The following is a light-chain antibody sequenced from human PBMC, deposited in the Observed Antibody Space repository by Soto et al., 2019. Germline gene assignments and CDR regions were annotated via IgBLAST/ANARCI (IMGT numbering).Light chain of an antibody. V-gene: IGLV2-11*01. CDR2: DVT. CDR3: CSYAGSYTYV. Sequence: QSALTQPRSVSGSPGQSVTISCTGTSSDVGGYNYVSWYQQDPGKAPKLIIYDVTKRPSGVPDRFSGSKSGNTASLTISGLQAEDEADYYCCSYAGSYTYVFGIGTKV. CDR1: SSDVGGYNY. J-gene: IGLJ1*01.